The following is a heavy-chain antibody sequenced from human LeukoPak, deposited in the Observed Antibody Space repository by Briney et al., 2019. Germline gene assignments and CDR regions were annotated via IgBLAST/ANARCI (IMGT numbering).Heavy chain of an antibody. CDR2: INPNSGGT. V-gene: IGHV1-2*02. CDR1: GYTFTDYY. J-gene: IGHJ5*02. Sequence: ASVKVSCKVPGYTFTDYYIHWVRQAPGQGLEWMGWINPNSGGTNYAQKFQGRVTMTRDTSISTAYMELSRLRSDDTAVYYCARDRSITMIVVPFDPWGQGTLVTVSS. D-gene: IGHD3-22*01. CDR3: ARDRSITMIVVPFDP.